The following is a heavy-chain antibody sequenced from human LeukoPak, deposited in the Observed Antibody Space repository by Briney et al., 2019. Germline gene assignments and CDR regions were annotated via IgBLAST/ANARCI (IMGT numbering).Heavy chain of an antibody. V-gene: IGHV3-21*01. D-gene: IGHD6-13*01. Sequence: GGSLRLSCAASGFTFSSYSMNWVRQAPGKGLEWVSSISSSSSYIYYADSVKGRFTISRDNAKNSLYLQMNSLRAEDTAVYYCARQISIAAAGTGYWGQGTLVTVSS. CDR2: ISSSSSYI. CDR3: ARQISIAAAGTGY. CDR1: GFTFSSYS. J-gene: IGHJ4*02.